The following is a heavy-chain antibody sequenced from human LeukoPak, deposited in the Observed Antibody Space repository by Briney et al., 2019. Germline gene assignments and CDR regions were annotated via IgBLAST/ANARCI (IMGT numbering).Heavy chain of an antibody. CDR2: IIPIFGTA. D-gene: IGHD2-2*01. Sequence: SVKVSCKASGGTFSNYAINWLRQAPGQGLEWMGGIIPIFGTANYAQNFQGRVTITTDESTSTAYMELSSLRSEDTAVYYCARERYCSSTSCYYYWWGQGTLVTVSS. J-gene: IGHJ4*02. V-gene: IGHV1-69*05. CDR1: GGTFSNYA. CDR3: ARERYCSSTSCYYYW.